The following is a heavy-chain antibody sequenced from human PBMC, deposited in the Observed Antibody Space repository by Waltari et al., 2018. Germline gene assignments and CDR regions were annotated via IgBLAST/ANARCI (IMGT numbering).Heavy chain of an antibody. J-gene: IGHJ4*02. CDR3: TKDPDPTAVTFDY. V-gene: IGHV3-30*02. Sequence: VQLVDSGGGVVQPGGSLRLPCAASGFTLRGHGLHWTRRAPGKGLEWVAFIRYDGGNEHYADSVKGRFTISRDNSKNTLYLQMNSLRAEDTAFYYCTKDPDPTAVTFDYWGQGTLVTVSS. CDR1: GFTLRGHG. D-gene: IGHD4-17*01. CDR2: IRYDGGNE.